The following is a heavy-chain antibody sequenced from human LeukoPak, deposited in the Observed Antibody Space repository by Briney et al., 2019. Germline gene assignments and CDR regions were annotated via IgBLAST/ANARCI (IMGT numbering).Heavy chain of an antibody. D-gene: IGHD3-22*01. J-gene: IGHJ4*02. CDR3: ARAAPTRTLIGSGADY. V-gene: IGHV3-21*01. CDR1: GFTFSSYS. CDR2: ISSSSSYI. Sequence: GGSLRLSCAASGFTFSSYSMNWVRQAPGKGLEWVSSISSSSSYIYYADSVKGRFTISRDNAKKSLYLQVNSLRAEDTAVYYWARAAPTRTLIGSGADYWGQGTLVTVSS.